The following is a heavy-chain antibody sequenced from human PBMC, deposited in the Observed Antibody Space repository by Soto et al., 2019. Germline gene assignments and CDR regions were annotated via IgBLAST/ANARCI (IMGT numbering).Heavy chain of an antibody. D-gene: IGHD1-1*01. V-gene: IGHV3-21*01. CDR2: ISSTSSYI. CDR1: GFTFSTYT. CDR3: ARGESTGTPFFDS. Sequence: TGGSLILSCAASGFTFSTYTMNWVRQAPGKGLEWVSSISSTSSYIFYTDSVKGRFTISRDNAKKSLYLQMNSLRAEDTAVYYCARGESTGTPFFDSWGQGTLVTVSS. J-gene: IGHJ4*02.